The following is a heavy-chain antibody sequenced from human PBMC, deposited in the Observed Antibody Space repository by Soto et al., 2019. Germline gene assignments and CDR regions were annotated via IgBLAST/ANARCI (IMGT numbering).Heavy chain of an antibody. CDR3: ARGVVELRTSYYYYGMDV. CDR2: INPKSGGT. CDR1: GYSFTDYH. J-gene: IGHJ6*02. D-gene: IGHD1-7*01. V-gene: IGHV1-2*04. Sequence: ASVKVSCKASGYSFTDYHIHWVRQAPGQGLEWLGRINPKSGGTGTAQKFQGWVTMTTDTTISTASMELTRLTSDEPAIYYCARGVVELRTSYYYYGMDVWGQGTTVTVSS.